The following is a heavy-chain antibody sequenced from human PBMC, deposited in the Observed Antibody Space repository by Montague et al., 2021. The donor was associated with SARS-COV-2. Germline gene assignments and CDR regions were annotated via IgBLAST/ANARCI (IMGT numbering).Heavy chain of an antibody. CDR1: GGSISSSSYY. D-gene: IGHD3-10*01. J-gene: IGHJ3*02. Sequence: SETLSLTCTVSGGSISSSSYYWGWIRQPPGKGLEWIGNIFDSGITYYNPSLKSRVTISVDTSKNQFSLKLNSVTAADTAVHYCARLCMVRGVCRGVGAFDTWGQGTMVTVSS. CDR2: IFDSGIT. V-gene: IGHV4-39*07. CDR3: ARLCMVRGVCRGVGAFDT.